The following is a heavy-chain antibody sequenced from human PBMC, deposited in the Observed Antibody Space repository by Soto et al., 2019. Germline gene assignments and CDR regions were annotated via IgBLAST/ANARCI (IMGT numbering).Heavy chain of an antibody. CDR3: ARGECRLDP. D-gene: IGHD3-16*01. V-gene: IGHV4-30-4*01. CDR1: GGSISSGDYY. CDR2: IYYSATT. Sequence: QVQLQESGPGLVKPSQTLSLTCAVSGGSISSGDYYWSWIRQPPGKGLEWIGYIYYSATTYYNPHLKRPVTLSVHTSKNQFHLQLTSVTAAGTAVCYCARGECRLDPWGQGTLVTVSS. J-gene: IGHJ5*02.